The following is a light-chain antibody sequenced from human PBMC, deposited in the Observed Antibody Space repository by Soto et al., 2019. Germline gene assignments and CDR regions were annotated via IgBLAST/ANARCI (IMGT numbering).Light chain of an antibody. CDR1: QSVTSRY. V-gene: IGKV3-20*01. Sequence: EIVVTQSPGTLSLSPGERATLSCSASQSVTSRYLAWYQQKAGQAPSLRIYGASSRATGIPDRFSGSGSGTDFTLTFSRLEPEDFAVYYCQQYGETFGQGTKVDIK. CDR2: GAS. CDR3: QQYGET. J-gene: IGKJ1*01.